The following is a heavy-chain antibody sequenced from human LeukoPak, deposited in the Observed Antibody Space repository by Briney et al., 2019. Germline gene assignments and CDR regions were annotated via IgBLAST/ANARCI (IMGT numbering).Heavy chain of an antibody. V-gene: IGHV3-7*01. CDR2: INPDGSRK. Sequence: GGSLRLSCEASGFTISTTWRSWVRQAPGKGLEWVASINPDGSRKLYVDSVKGRFTISRDNTKNSLYLQMNSLGAEDTAMYYCAKLLGSATTYDYWGQGTRVTVSS. J-gene: IGHJ4*02. CDR3: AKLLGSATTYDY. CDR1: GFTISTTW. D-gene: IGHD5-24*01.